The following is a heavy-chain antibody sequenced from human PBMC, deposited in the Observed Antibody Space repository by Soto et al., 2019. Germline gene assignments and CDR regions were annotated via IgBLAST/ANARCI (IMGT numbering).Heavy chain of an antibody. CDR3: ARRRGGFGGGWTTPYFDY. D-gene: IGHD6-19*01. Sequence: QITLKESGPTVVKPTQTLTLTCSLSGFSLNTGGVGVGWIRQPPGKALEWLAVIYWDDDKSWNPSLRDRLTINRHXSDDQVVLTVTNMDPVDTGTYYCARRRGGFGGGWTTPYFDYWGQGTLVTVSS. J-gene: IGHJ4*02. V-gene: IGHV2-5*02. CDR2: IYWDDDK. CDR1: GFSLNTGGVG.